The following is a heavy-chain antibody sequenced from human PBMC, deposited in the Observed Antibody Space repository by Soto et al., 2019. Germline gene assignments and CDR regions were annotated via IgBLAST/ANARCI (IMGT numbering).Heavy chain of an antibody. CDR2: IDYSEYT. D-gene: IGHD4-17*01. J-gene: IGHJ4*02. CDR1: GGSISNYY. CDR3: ARHDSGDYAEVDY. Sequence: QVQLQESGPGLVKPSETLSLTCTVSGGSISNYYWSWIRQPPGKGLEWIGYIDYSEYTKYNPSLESRVTKPGDTSKNQFSLRLVSVTAADTAVYYCARHDSGDYAEVDYWGQGTLVTVSS. V-gene: IGHV4-59*08.